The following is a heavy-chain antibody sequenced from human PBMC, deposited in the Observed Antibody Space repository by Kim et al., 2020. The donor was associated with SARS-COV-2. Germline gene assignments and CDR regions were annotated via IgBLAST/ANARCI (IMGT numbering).Heavy chain of an antibody. CDR3: AKSGLGIDY. J-gene: IGHJ4*02. CDR1: GFTFSSYG. V-gene: IGHV3-30*18. D-gene: IGHD7-27*01. CDR2: ISYDGSNK. Sequence: GGSLRLSCAASGFTFSSYGMHWVRQAPGKGLEWVAVISYDGSNKYYADSVKGRFTISRDNSKNTLYLQMNSLRAEDTAVYYCAKSGLGIDYWGQGTLVTV.